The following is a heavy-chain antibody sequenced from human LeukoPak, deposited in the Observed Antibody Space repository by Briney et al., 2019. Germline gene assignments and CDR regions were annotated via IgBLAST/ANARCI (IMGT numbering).Heavy chain of an antibody. CDR3: AREWGLIAVAGGPGY. CDR2: IWYDGHNN. D-gene: IGHD2-21*01. J-gene: IGHJ4*02. CDR1: GFTFSKYG. Sequence: GGSLRLSCVASGFTFSKYGMHWVRQAPGKGLQWLAIIWYDGHNNYYADSVKGRFTISRDTSKNTLFLEMNDLKAEDPAVYYCAREWGLIAVAGGPGYWGQGTLVTVSS. V-gene: IGHV3-33*01.